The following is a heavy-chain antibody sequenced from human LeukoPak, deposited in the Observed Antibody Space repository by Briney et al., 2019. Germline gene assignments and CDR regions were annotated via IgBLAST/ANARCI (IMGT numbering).Heavy chain of an antibody. V-gene: IGHV3-30*04. D-gene: IGHD1-26*01. CDR3: AKEAKSGSYYGYYFDY. CDR2: ISYDGSNK. Sequence: GGSLRLSCAASGFTFSSYAMHWVRQAPGKGVEWVAVISYDGSNKYYADSVKGRFTISRDNSKNTLYLQMNSLRAEDTAVYYCAKEAKSGSYYGYYFDYWGQGTLVTVSS. CDR1: GFTFSSYA. J-gene: IGHJ4*02.